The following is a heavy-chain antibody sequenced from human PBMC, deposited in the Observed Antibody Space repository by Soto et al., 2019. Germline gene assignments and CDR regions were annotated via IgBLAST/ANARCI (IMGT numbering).Heavy chain of an antibody. Sequence: PGGSLRLSCAASGFTFSSYAMSWVRQAPGKGLEWVSAISGSGGSTYYADSVKGRFTISRDNSKNTLYLQMNSLRAEDTAVYYCAKAGSSGWYNGNYYGMDVWGQGTTVTVSS. D-gene: IGHD6-19*01. CDR1: GFTFSSYA. V-gene: IGHV3-23*01. CDR3: AKAGSSGWYNGNYYGMDV. CDR2: ISGSGGST. J-gene: IGHJ6*02.